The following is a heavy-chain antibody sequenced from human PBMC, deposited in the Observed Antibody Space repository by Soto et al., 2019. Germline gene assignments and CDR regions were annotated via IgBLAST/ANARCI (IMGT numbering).Heavy chain of an antibody. J-gene: IGHJ2*01. CDR3: ARDVIFGVIINYWYFDL. CDR2: IYYSGST. V-gene: IGHV4-39*01. Sequence: QLQLQESGPGLVKPSETLSLTCTVSGGSISSSSYYWGWIRQPPGKGLEWIGSIYYSGSTYYNPSLKSRVTISVDTSKNQFSRKLSSVTAADTAVYYCARDVIFGVIINYWYFDLWGRGTLVTVSS. D-gene: IGHD3-3*01. CDR1: GGSISSSSYY.